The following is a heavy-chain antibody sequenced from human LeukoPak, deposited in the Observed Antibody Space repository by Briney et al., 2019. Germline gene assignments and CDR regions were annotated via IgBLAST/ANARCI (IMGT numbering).Heavy chain of an antibody. V-gene: IGHV4-59*08. D-gene: IGHD1-26*01. CDR3: ARRGRSGSYYGDY. CDR1: GGSISSYY. J-gene: IGHJ4*02. CDR2: IYYSGST. Sequence: PSETLSLTCTVSGGSISSYYWSWIRQPPGKGLEWIGYIYYSGSTNYNPSLKSRVTISVDTSKNQFSLKLSSVTAADTAVYYCARRGRSGSYYGDYWGQGTLVTVSS.